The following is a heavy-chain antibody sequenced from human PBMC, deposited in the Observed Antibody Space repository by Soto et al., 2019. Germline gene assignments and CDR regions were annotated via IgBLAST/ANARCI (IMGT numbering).Heavy chain of an antibody. CDR3: ATPAYDY. CDR2: ISGRGVRT. J-gene: IGHJ4*02. Sequence: GGSLRLSCAPSGFIFSTSGSAFSRYAMTWVRQTPGKALEWVSSISGRGVRTYYSDSVRGRFTISRDNSKDRLYLEMNSVRAEDTAVSYCATPAYDYWGQGTLVTVSS. CDR1: GFIFSTSGSAFSRYA. D-gene: IGHD3-16*01. V-gene: IGHV3-23*01.